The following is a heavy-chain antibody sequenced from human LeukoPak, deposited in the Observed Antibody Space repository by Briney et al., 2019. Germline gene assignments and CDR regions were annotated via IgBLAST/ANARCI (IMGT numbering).Heavy chain of an antibody. D-gene: IGHD3-16*01. CDR1: GGSISSYY. CDR2: IYYSGST. Sequence: SETLSLTCTVSGGSISSYYWSWIRQPPGKGLEWIGYIYYSGSTNYNPSLKSRVNISVDTSTNQFSLKLSSVTAADTAVYSCAGGRSYYFDYWGQGTLVTVSS. J-gene: IGHJ4*02. CDR3: AGGRSYYFDY. V-gene: IGHV4-59*08.